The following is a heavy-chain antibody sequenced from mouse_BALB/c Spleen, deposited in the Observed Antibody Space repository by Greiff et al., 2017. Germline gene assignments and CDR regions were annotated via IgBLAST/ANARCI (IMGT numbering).Heavy chain of an antibody. CDR3: ARGERDYYAMDY. CDR2: ISTYYGDA. Sequence: VQLQQSGAELVRPGVSVKISCKGSGYTFTDYAMHWVKQSHAKRLEWIGVISTYYGDASYNQKFKGKATMTVDKSSSTAYMELARLASEDSAIYYGARGERDYYAMDYGGQGTSVTVSS. J-gene: IGHJ4*01. CDR1: GYTFTDYA. V-gene: IGHV1S137*01.